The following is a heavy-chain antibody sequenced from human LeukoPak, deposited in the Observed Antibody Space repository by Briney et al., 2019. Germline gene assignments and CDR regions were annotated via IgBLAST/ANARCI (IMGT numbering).Heavy chain of an antibody. D-gene: IGHD4-17*01. CDR2: INSDGSST. Sequence: GGSLRLSCAASGFTFSSYWMHWVRQAPGKGLVWVSRINSDGSSTTYADSVKGRFTISRDNAKNTLYLQMNSLRAEDTAVYYCVRGHNYGDLDYWGQGTLVTVSS. CDR3: VRGHNYGDLDY. V-gene: IGHV3-74*01. CDR1: GFTFSSYW. J-gene: IGHJ4*02.